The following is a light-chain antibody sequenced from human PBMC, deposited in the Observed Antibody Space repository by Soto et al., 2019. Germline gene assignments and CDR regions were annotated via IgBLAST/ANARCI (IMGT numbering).Light chain of an antibody. CDR1: QDINGF. CDR2: AAS. V-gene: IGKV1-9*01. CDR3: QQLNRYPLT. J-gene: IGKJ5*01. Sequence: SQCAQSPSSLSAAIGDTVPITCLVSQDINGFLDWYQQKPGKAPKLLIYAASTLQSGVPSRFSGSGSGTDFTLKISSLQPEDVATYFCQQLNRYPLTFGQGTRLEIK.